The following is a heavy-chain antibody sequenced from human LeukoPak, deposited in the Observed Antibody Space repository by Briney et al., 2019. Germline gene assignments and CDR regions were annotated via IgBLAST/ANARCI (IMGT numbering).Heavy chain of an antibody. CDR3: ARDSSSWNYYYYYYMDV. CDR1: GFTFSSYW. J-gene: IGHJ6*03. D-gene: IGHD6-13*01. Sequence: GGSLRLSCAASGFTFSSYWMSWVRQAPGKGLEWVANIKQDGSEKYYEDSVKGRFTISRDNAKNSLYLQMNSLRAEDTAVYYCARDSSSWNYYYYYYMDVWGKGTTVTISS. CDR2: IKQDGSEK. V-gene: IGHV3-7*01.